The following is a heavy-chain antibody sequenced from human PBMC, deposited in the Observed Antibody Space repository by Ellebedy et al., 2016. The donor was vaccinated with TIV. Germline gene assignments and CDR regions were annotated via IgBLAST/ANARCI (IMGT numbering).Heavy chain of an antibody. Sequence: MPSETLSLTCAVYGGSFSGYYWSWIRQPPGKGLEWIGEINHSGSTNYNPSLKSRVTVSVDTSKNQFSLKLSSVTAADTAVYYCARGDLRGVAQDYWGQGTLVTVSS. J-gene: IGHJ4*02. CDR1: GGSFSGYY. CDR2: INHSGST. CDR3: ARGDLRGVAQDY. D-gene: IGHD3-10*01. V-gene: IGHV4-34*01.